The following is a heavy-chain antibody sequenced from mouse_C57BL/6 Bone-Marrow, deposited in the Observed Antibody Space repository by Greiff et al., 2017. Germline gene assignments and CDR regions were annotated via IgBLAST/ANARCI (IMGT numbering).Heavy chain of an antibody. CDR3: TTHSGPFAY. CDR2: IDPENGDT. CDR1: GFNIKDDY. J-gene: IGHJ3*01. D-gene: IGHD3-2*02. Sequence: VQLQQSGAELVRPGASVKLSCTASGFNIKDDYMHWVKQRPEQGLEWIGWIDPENGDTEYASKLQGKAPITADTSSNTAYLQLSSLTSEDTAVYYCTTHSGPFAYWGQGTLVTVSA. V-gene: IGHV14-4*01.